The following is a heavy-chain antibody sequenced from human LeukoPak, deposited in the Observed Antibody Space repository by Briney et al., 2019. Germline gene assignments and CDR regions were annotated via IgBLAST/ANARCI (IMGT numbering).Heavy chain of an antibody. Sequence: PGGSLRLSCAASGFTFSSYAMSWVRQAQGKGLEGVSAISGSGGSTYYADSVKGRFTISRDNSKNTLYLQMNSLRAEDTAVYYCANLPLGATTVVYWGQGTLVTVSS. J-gene: IGHJ4*02. CDR3: ANLPLGATTVVY. V-gene: IGHV3-23*01. D-gene: IGHD1-26*01. CDR1: GFTFSSYA. CDR2: ISGSGGST.